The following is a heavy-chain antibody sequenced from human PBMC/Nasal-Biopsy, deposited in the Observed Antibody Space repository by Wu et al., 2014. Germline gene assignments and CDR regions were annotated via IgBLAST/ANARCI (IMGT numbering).Heavy chain of an antibody. CDR3: TRDLRHFSCIGDNCQYGMDV. V-gene: IGHV4-61*01. CDR1: GVSISDSTSSYY. J-gene: IGHJ6*02. CDR2: ISYTEKT. Sequence: TLSLTCTVSGVSISDSTSSYYWTWIRQPPGRGLEWIGYISYTEKTDYNPSLRGRVTISVDTSKSQFSLKLKSVTAADTAVYYCTRDLRHFSCIGDNCQYGMDVWGPGATVTVSS. D-gene: IGHD2-15*01.